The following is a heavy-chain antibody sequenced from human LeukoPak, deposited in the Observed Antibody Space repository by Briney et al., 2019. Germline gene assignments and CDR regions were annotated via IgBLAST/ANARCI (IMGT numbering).Heavy chain of an antibody. V-gene: IGHV1-69*05. CDR3: ASTFGGVIAPPDY. CDR1: GGTFSSYA. J-gene: IGHJ4*02. Sequence: ASVKVSCKASGGTFSSYAISWVRQAPGQGLEWMGGIIPIFGTANYAQKFQGRVTITTDESTSTAYMELSSLRSEDTAVYYCASTFGGVIAPPDYWGQGTLVTVSS. CDR2: IIPIFGTA. D-gene: IGHD3-16*02.